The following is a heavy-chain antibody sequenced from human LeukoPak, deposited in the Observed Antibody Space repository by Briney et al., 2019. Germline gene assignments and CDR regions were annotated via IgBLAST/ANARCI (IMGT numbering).Heavy chain of an antibody. CDR2: IYTSGST. D-gene: IGHD4/OR15-4a*01. CDR1: GGSISSYY. CDR3: ARSRGARGAGYYYYYGMDV. Sequence: SETLSLTCTVSGGSISSYYWSWIRQPAGKGLEWIGRIYTSGSTNYNPSLKSRVTMSVDTSKNQLSLKLSSVTAADTAVYYCARSRGARGAGYYYYYGMDVWGQGTTVTVSS. J-gene: IGHJ6*02. V-gene: IGHV4-4*07.